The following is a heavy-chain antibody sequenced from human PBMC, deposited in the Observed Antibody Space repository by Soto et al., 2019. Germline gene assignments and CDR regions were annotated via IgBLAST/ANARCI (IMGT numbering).Heavy chain of an antibody. CDR3: ARGGWGCTNGVCSPRYYYYYYGMDV. CDR1: GGSFSGYY. CDR2: INHSGST. V-gene: IGHV4-34*01. D-gene: IGHD2-8*01. Sequence: SETLSLTCAVYGGSFSGYYWSWIRQPPGKWLEWIGEINHSGSTNYNPSLKSRVTISVDTSKNQFSLKLSSVTAADTAVYYCARGGWGCTNGVCSPRYYYYYYGMDVWGQGXTVTVYS. J-gene: IGHJ6*02.